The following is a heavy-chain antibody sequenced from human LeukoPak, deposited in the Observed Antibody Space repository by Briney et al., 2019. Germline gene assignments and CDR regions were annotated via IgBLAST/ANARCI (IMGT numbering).Heavy chain of an antibody. CDR2: IYDSGST. CDR1: GDSINSNNYY. Sequence: SETLSLTCTVSGDSINSNNYYWGWIRQPPGKGLEWIGSIYDSGSTNYNPSLKSRVTISVDTSKNQFSLKLSSVTAADTAVYYCARSRVQYDFWSGFPYYYYGMDVWGQGTTVTVSS. V-gene: IGHV4-39*07. D-gene: IGHD3-3*01. CDR3: ARSRVQYDFWSGFPYYYYGMDV. J-gene: IGHJ6*02.